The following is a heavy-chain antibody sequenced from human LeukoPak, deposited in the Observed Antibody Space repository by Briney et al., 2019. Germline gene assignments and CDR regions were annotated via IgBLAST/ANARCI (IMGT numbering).Heavy chain of an antibody. J-gene: IGHJ4*02. CDR2: IKRQTEGWTT. CDR3: SRNADHDW. CDR1: GFIFSNAW. D-gene: IGHD1-14*01. V-gene: IGHV3-15*01. Sequence: PGGSLRLSCAASGFIFSNAWMNWVRQTPGKGLEWVARIKRQTEGWTTDYAAPVKGRFTISRDDSKSTLYLQMNSLETDDTAVYYCSRNADHDWWGQGTLVTVSP.